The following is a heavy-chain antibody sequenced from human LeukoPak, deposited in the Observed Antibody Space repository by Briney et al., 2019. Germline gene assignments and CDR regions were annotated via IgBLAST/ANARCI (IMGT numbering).Heavy chain of an antibody. J-gene: IGHJ5*02. Sequence: KPSQTLSLTCTVSGGSISSGGYYWSWIRQPPGKGLEWIGYIYYSGSINYNPSLKSRVTISVDTSKNQFSLKLSAVTAADTAVYYCAREEGGYGDFGTPNWFDPWGQGTLVTVSS. CDR3: AREEGGYGDFGTPNWFDP. CDR2: IYYSGSI. CDR1: GGSISSGGYY. D-gene: IGHD4-17*01. V-gene: IGHV4-61*08.